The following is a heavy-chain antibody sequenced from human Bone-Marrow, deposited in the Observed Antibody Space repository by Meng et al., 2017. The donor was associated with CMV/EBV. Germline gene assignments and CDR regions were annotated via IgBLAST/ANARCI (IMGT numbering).Heavy chain of an antibody. CDR1: GGTFSSYA. Sequence: SVKVSCKASGGTFSSYAISWVRQAPGQGLEWMGGIIPILGIANYAQKFQGRVTITADKSTSTAYMELSSLRSEDTAVYYCARDQRHYYDFWSGYRNWFDPWGQGTLVTVPS. CDR2: IIPILGIA. V-gene: IGHV1-69*10. CDR3: ARDQRHYYDFWSGYRNWFDP. J-gene: IGHJ5*02. D-gene: IGHD3-3*01.